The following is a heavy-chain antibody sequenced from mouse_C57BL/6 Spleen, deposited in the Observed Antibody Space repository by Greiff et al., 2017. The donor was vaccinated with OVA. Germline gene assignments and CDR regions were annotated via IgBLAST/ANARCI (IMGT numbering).Heavy chain of an antibody. Sequence: QVQLQQSGAELAKPGASVKLSCKASGYTFTSYWMHWVKQRPGQGLEWIGYINPSSGYTKYNQKFKDKATSTADKSSSTAYMQLSSLTYEDSAVYYCTLRSDDFDYWGQGTTLTVSS. V-gene: IGHV1-7*01. CDR3: TLRSDDFDY. J-gene: IGHJ2*01. CDR2: INPSSGYT. D-gene: IGHD1-1*01. CDR1: GYTFTSYW.